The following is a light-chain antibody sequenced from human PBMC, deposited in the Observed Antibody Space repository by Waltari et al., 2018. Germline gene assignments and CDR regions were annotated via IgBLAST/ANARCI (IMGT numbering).Light chain of an antibody. CDR1: VSPKNY. Sequence: SYELPQSPSVSVSQGQTPRITCSGDVSPKNYAYWYQQKSGQATVLVIYEDIKRPSGIPERLSGSSSGTMATLTISGAQVEDEADYYCFSIDSSGNYRVFGGGTKLTVL. J-gene: IGLJ3*02. V-gene: IGLV3-10*01. CDR2: EDI. CDR3: FSIDSSGNYRV.